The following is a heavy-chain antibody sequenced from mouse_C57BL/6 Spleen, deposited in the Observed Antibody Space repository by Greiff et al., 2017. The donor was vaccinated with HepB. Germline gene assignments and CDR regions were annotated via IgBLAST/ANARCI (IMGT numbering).Heavy chain of an antibody. V-gene: IGHV5-4*01. CDR2: ISDGGSYT. CDR1: GFTFSSYA. Sequence: EVMLVESGGGLVKPGGSLKLSCAASGFTFSSYAMSWVRQTPEKRLEWVATISDGGSYTYYPDNVKGRFTISRDIAKNNLYLQMSHLKSEDTAMYDCAREGVLRYFEVWGTGTTVTVSS. J-gene: IGHJ1*03. D-gene: IGHD1-1*01. CDR3: AREGVLRYFEV.